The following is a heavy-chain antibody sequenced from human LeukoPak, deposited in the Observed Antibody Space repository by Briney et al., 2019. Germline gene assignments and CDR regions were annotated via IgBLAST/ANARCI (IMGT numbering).Heavy chain of an antibody. V-gene: IGHV3-33*08. CDR3: AGDTPPGGDYYFDY. CDR1: GFTFSSYW. CDR2: IWNAGTNT. Sequence: GGSLRLSCAASGFTFSSYWMSWVRQAPGKGLEWVALIWNAGTNTYYAASVKGRFTISRDNSKNTLYLQMNSLRAEDTAVYYCAGDTPPGGDYYFDYWGQGTLVIVSS. J-gene: IGHJ4*02. D-gene: IGHD3-16*01.